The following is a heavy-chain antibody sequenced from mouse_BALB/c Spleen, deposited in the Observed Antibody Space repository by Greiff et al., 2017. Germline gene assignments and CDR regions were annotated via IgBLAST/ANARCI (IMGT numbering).Heavy chain of an antibody. J-gene: IGHJ2*01. CDR2: ISNGGGST. V-gene: IGHV5-12-2*01. CDR1: GFTFSSYS. Sequence: EVHLVESGGDLVQPGGSLKLSCAASGFTFSSYSMSWVRQTPEKRLEWVAYISNGGGSTYYPDTIKGRFTISRDNAKNTLYLQMSSLKSEDTAMYYCARRSGYFDYWGQGTTLTVSS. D-gene: IGHD3-1*01. CDR3: ARRSGYFDY.